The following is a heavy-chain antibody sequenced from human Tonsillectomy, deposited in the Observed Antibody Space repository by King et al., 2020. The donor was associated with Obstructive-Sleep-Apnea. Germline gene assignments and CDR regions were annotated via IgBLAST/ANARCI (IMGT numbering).Heavy chain of an antibody. D-gene: IGHD2-15*01. Sequence: QLVQSGAEVKKPGESPKISCKGSGYSFPSYWIGWVRQIPGKGLEWMGIIYPGDSDTRYSPSFQGKVTISAAKSISTAYLQWSSLKASDTAMYYCARLAPGWSNGFDFWGQGTLVTVSS. CDR1: GYSFPSYW. V-gene: IGHV5-51*01. CDR3: ARLAPGWSNGFDF. CDR2: IYPGDSDT. J-gene: IGHJ4*02.